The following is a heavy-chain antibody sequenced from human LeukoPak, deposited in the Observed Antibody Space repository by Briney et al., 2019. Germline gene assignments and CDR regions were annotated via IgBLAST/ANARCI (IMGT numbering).Heavy chain of an antibody. V-gene: IGHV3-53*05. CDR3: ARAEYSSSWLFDY. CDR2: TYSGGTT. D-gene: IGHD6-13*01. Sequence: PGGSLRLSCAASGFTVSSSYMSWVRQAPGKGLEWVSVTYSGGTTYYADSVKGRFTSSRDNSKNTLYLQMNSLRAEDTAVYYCARAEYSSSWLFDYWGQGTLVTVSS. J-gene: IGHJ4*02. CDR1: GFTVSSSY.